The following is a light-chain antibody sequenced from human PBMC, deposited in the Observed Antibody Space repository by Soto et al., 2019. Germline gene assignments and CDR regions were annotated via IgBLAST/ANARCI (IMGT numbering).Light chain of an antibody. CDR1: QSINKW. Sequence: DILLTQSPSTLSASVGDRVTISCRASQSINKWLAWYQHKPGKAPNLLIYEVSTLHSGVPSRFSGSGSGTEFTLTISSLRPDDFATYYCQHYSGDRATFGDGTKVEI. CDR2: EVS. V-gene: IGKV1-5*03. J-gene: IGKJ1*01. CDR3: QHYSGDRAT.